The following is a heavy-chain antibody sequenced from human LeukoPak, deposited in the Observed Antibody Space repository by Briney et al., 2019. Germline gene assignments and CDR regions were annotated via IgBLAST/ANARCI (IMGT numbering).Heavy chain of an antibody. J-gene: IGHJ4*02. CDR2: IYHSGSN. CDR3: ARAMVVVAATGYFDY. CDR1: GYSIISDYY. D-gene: IGHD2-15*01. V-gene: IGHV4-38-2*02. Sequence: SETLSLTCTVSGYSIISDYYWGWIRQPPGKGLEWIGNIYHSGSNYYNPSLKSRVTISVDTSKNQFSLKLSSVTAADTAVYYCARAMVVVAATGYFDYWGLGTLLTVSS.